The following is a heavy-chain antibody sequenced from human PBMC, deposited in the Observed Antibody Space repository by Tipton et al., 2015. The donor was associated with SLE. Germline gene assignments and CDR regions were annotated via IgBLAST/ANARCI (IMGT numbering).Heavy chain of an antibody. V-gene: IGHV4-39*01. Sequence: TLSLTCIVSGGSISSSSYYWGWIRQPPGKGLEWIGSVYYSGSTYYNPSLKSRVTVSVDTSKNQFSLKLSSVTAADTAVYYCARPSSTSWYAAFDIWGQGTMVAVSS. D-gene: IGHD6-13*01. J-gene: IGHJ3*02. CDR3: ARPSSTSWYAAFDI. CDR1: GGSISSSSYY. CDR2: VYYSGST.